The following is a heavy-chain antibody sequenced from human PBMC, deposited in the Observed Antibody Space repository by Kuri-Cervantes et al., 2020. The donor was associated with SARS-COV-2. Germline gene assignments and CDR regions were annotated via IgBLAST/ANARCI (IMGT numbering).Heavy chain of an antibody. CDR2: IIPILGIA. D-gene: IGHD5-12*01. V-gene: IGHV1-69*02. J-gene: IGHJ4*02. Sequence: SSVKDSCKASVGTFSSYTISWVRQAPGQGLEWMGRIIPILGIANYAQKFQGRVTITADKSTSTAYMELSSLRSENTAVYYCASASRGYDLDIDYWGKGTLVTVSS. CDR1: VGTFSSYT. CDR3: ASASRGYDLDIDY.